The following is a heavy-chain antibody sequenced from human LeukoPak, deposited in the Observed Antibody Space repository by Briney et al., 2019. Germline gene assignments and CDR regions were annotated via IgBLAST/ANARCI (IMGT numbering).Heavy chain of an antibody. CDR1: GYTFTSYG. CDR3: ARDGAPVVPAALDAFDI. Sequence: ASVKVSCKASGYTFTSYGISWVRQAPGQGLEWMGWISAYNGNTNYAQKFQGRVTITADESTSTAYMELSSLRSEDTAVYYCARDGAPVVPAALDAFDIWGQGTMVTVSS. CDR2: ISAYNGNT. V-gene: IGHV1-18*01. J-gene: IGHJ3*02. D-gene: IGHD2-2*01.